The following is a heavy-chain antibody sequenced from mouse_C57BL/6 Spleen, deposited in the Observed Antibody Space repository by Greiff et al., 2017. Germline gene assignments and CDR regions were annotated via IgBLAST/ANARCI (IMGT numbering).Heavy chain of an antibody. Sequence: EVKLEESGGGLVKPGGSLKLSCAASGFTFSSYAMSWVRQTPEKRLEWVATISDGGSYTYYPDNVKGRFTISRDNAKNNLYLQMSHLKSEDTAMXYCARDRDYYGKGRDYWGQGTTLTVSS. D-gene: IGHD1-1*01. CDR2: ISDGGSYT. CDR1: GFTFSSYA. CDR3: ARDRDYYGKGRDY. J-gene: IGHJ2*01. V-gene: IGHV5-4*01.